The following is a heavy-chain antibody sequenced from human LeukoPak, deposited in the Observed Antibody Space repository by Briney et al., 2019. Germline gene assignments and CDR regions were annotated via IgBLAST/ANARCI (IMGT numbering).Heavy chain of an antibody. J-gene: IGHJ4*02. V-gene: IGHV3-30-3*01. CDR2: ISYDGSNK. Sequence: GGSLRLSCAASGFTFSSYAMHWVRQAPGKGLEWVAVISYDGSNKYYADSVKGRFTISRDNSKNTLYLQMNSLRAEDTAVYYCAKAPGGITTLHWGQGTLVTVSS. D-gene: IGHD3-10*01. CDR1: GFTFSSYA. CDR3: AKAPGGITTLH.